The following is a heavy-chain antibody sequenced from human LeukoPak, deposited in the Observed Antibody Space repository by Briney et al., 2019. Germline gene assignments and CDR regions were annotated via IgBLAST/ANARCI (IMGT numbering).Heavy chain of an antibody. J-gene: IGHJ4*02. CDR2: ITASGTAM. CDR3: SSSGSHRFDY. V-gene: IGHV3-48*02. Sequence: GRSLRLSCAASGFTFSSDSMNWGRQGPGKGLEWVSHITASGTAMFYADSVKRRLTISRDKTKQSLYLQIDSMREEDTAVYYCSSSGSHRFDYWGQGTLDTVFS. D-gene: IGHD1-26*01. CDR1: GFTFSSDS.